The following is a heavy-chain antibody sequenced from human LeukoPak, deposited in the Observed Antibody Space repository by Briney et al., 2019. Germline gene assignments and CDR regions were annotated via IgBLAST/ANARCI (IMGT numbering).Heavy chain of an antibody. CDR1: GGSISSGGYS. J-gene: IGHJ6*02. CDR2: IYHSGST. CDR3: ARGAYGSGSYSYGMDV. Sequence: KASQTLSLTCAVSGGSISSGGYSWRWIRQPPGKGLEWIGYIYHSGSTYYNPSLKSRVTISVDRSKNQFSLKLSSVTAADTAVYYCARGAYGSGSYSYGMDVWGQGTTVTVSS. D-gene: IGHD3-10*01. V-gene: IGHV4-30-2*01.